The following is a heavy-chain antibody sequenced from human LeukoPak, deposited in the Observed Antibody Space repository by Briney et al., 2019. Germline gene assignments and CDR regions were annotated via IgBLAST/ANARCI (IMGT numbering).Heavy chain of an antibody. CDR1: EYRLTNYW. CDR3: ARSYCGGDCNFDY. J-gene: IGHJ4*02. Sequence: GESLKISCKVSEYRLTNYWIGWVRQMPGKGLEWMGSIYLGDSDTRYSPSSQGQVTISADKSISTAYLQWSSLKASDSAMYYCARSYCGGDCNFDYWGQGTLVTVSS. D-gene: IGHD2-21*02. CDR2: IYLGDSDT. V-gene: IGHV5-51*01.